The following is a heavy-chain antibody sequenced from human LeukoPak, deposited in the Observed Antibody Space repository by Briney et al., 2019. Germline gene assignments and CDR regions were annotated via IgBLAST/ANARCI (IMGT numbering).Heavy chain of an antibody. CDR3: ARDGGEGYSPHV. D-gene: IGHD3-16*01. CDR1: EFIVSINY. J-gene: IGHJ4*02. V-gene: IGHV3-66*03. CDR2: IYSRGDT. Sequence: GGSLRLSCAASEFIVSINYMTWVRQAPGKGLEWVSLIYSRGDTKYADSVKGRFTISRDNSKNTLYLQMNSLRAEDTAVYYCARDGGEGYSPHVWGQGTLVTVSS.